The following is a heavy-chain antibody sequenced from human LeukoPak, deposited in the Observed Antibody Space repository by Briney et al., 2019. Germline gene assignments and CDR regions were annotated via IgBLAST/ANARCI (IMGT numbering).Heavy chain of an antibody. CDR3: ARLGMVRGVIVPPV. J-gene: IGHJ4*02. CDR1: GVSITNYY. CDR2: INHSGST. Sequence: PSETLSLTCTVSGVSITNYYLSSIWHPPRKGLEWIGEINHSGSTNYNPSLKSRVTISVDTSKNQFSLKLNSVTAADTAVYYCARLGMVRGVIVPPVWGQGTLVTVSS. V-gene: IGHV4-34*01. D-gene: IGHD3-10*01.